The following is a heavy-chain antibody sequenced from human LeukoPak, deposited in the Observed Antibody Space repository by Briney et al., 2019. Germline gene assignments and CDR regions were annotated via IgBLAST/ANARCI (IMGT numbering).Heavy chain of an antibody. Sequence: ASVKVSCKASGYTFTGCYMHWVRQAPGQGLEWMGWINPNSGGTNYAQKFQGRVTMTRDTSISTAYMELSRLRSDDTAVYYCARVRITMIVVVDDAFDIWGQGTMVTVSS. D-gene: IGHD3-22*01. CDR2: INPNSGGT. CDR3: ARVRITMIVVVDDAFDI. V-gene: IGHV1-2*02. CDR1: GYTFTGCY. J-gene: IGHJ3*02.